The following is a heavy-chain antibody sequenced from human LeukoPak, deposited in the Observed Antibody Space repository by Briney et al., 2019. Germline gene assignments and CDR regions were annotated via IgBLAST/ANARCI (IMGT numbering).Heavy chain of an antibody. J-gene: IGHJ5*02. V-gene: IGHV1-2*04. CDR2: INPNSGGT. D-gene: IGHD6-19*01. Sequence: WASVKVSCKASGYTFTGYYMHWVRQAPGQGLEWMGWINPNSGGTNYAQKFQGWVTMTRDTSISTAYMELSRLRSDDTAVYYCARDRGQYSSGWYHDNWFDPWGRGTLVTVSS. CDR3: ARDRGQYSSGWYHDNWFDP. CDR1: GYTFTGYY.